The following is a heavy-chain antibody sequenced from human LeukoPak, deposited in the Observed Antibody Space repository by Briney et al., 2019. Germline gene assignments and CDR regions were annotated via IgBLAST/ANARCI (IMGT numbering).Heavy chain of an antibody. D-gene: IGHD3-22*01. Sequence: PGGSLRLSCAASGFTFSSYVMHWVRQAPGKGLEWVAVIWYDGSHKYYADSVKGRFTISRDNSKNTLYLQMNSLRAEDTAVYYCARGPDYYDSSGRFDYWGQGTLVTVSS. CDR2: IWYDGSHK. V-gene: IGHV3-33*01. CDR1: GFTFSSYV. CDR3: ARGPDYYDSSGRFDY. J-gene: IGHJ4*02.